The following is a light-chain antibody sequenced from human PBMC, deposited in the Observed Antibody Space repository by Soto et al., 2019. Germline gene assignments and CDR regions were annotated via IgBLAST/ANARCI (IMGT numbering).Light chain of an antibody. CDR3: QKYNSAPWT. CDR1: QGFSNY. CDR2: AAS. V-gene: IGKV1-27*01. J-gene: IGKJ1*01. Sequence: DIQMTQSPSSLSASVGDRVTITCRASQGFSNYLAWYQQKPGKDPKLLIYAASTLQSGVPSRFIGSGSGTDFTLTISSLQPEDVATYYCQKYNSAPWTFGQGTKVEIK.